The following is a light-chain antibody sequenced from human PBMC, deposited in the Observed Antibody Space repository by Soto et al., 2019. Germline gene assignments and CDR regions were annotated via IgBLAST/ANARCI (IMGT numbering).Light chain of an antibody. CDR3: PQYYSYHPWT. J-gene: IGKJ1*01. V-gene: IGKV1-8*01. CDR1: QGISTY. CDR2: AAS. Sequence: AIRMTQSPSSFSSSTGDRVTITCRASQGISTYLAWYQQNLGRAPKLLIFAASTLQSGVPSRFSGSGSGTDFTLTISGLQSDDFATYYFPQYYSYHPWTFGQGTKVDIK.